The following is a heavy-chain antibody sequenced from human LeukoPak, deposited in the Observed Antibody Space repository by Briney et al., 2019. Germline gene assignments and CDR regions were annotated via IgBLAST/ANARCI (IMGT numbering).Heavy chain of an antibody. Sequence: ASVKVSCKASGYTFTSYDINWVRQATGQGLEWMGWMNPNSGNTGYAQKFQGRVTMTRNTSISTAYMELSSLRSEDTAVYYCARRGSSGWIPYYYYMDVWGKGTTVTVSS. D-gene: IGHD6-19*01. J-gene: IGHJ6*03. CDR2: MNPNSGNT. CDR1: GYTFTSYD. V-gene: IGHV1-8*01. CDR3: ARRGSSGWIPYYYYMDV.